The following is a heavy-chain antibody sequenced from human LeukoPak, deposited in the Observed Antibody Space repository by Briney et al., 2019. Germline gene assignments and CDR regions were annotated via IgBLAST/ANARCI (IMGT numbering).Heavy chain of an antibody. CDR3: ARSFANQRSPFDP. V-gene: IGHV1-18*01. CDR1: GYTFTSYG. Sequence: ASEKVSRKASGYTFTSYGISWVRQAPGQGLEGMGWISAYNGNTNYAQKLQGRVTMTTDTSTSTAYMELRSLRSDDTAVYYCARSFANQRSPFDPWGQGTLVTVSS. D-gene: IGHD3-10*01. J-gene: IGHJ5*02. CDR2: ISAYNGNT.